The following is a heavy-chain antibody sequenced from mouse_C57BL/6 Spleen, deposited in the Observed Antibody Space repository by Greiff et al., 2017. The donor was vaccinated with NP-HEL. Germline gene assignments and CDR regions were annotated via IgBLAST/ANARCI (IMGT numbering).Heavy chain of an antibody. CDR2: ISRGSSTI. D-gene: IGHD2-1*01. J-gene: IGHJ2*01. Sequence: EVKLVESGGGLVKPGGSLKLSCAASGFTFSDYGMHWVRQAPEKGLEWVAYISRGSSTIYYADTVKGRFTISRDNAKNTLFLQMTSLRSEDTAMYYCARDGKYYFDYWGQGTTLTVSS. CDR1: GFTFSDYG. CDR3: ARDGKYYFDY. V-gene: IGHV5-17*01.